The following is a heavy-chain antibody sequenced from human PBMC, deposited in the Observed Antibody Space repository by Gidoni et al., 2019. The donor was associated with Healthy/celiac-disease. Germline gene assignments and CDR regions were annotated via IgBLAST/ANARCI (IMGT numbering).Heavy chain of an antibody. V-gene: IGHV3-21*01. Sequence: EVQLVESGGGLVKPGGSLRLSCAASGFTFRSYSMNWVRQAPGKGLEWVSSISSSSSYIYYADSVKGRFTISRDNAKNSLYLQMNSLRAEDTAVYYCARDRGARAAMGALGYWGQGTLVTVSS. J-gene: IGHJ4*02. CDR1: GFTFRSYS. D-gene: IGHD5-18*01. CDR3: ARDRGARAAMGALGY. CDR2: ISSSSSYI.